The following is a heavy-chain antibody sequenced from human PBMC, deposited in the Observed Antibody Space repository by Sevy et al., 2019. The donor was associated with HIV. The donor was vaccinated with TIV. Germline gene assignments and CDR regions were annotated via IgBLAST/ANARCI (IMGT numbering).Heavy chain of an antibody. CDR3: AKSISADPVLYYFDY. V-gene: IGHV3-23*01. CDR2: ISGGGHVT. D-gene: IGHD3-9*01. Sequence: GGSLRLSCAASGFTFSSYAMNWVRQAPGKGLEWVSAISGGGHVTKYADSVKGRFTISRDNSSNILYLQMNSLRDEDTAVYYCAKSISADPVLYYFDYWGHGTLVTVSS. J-gene: IGHJ4*01. CDR1: GFTFSSYA.